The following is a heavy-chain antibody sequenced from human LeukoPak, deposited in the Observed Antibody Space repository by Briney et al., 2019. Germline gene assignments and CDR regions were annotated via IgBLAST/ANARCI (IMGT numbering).Heavy chain of an antibody. CDR2: IYSSDNT. D-gene: IGHD3-10*01. CDR1: GGSISSGDYY. Sequence: PSETLSLTCTVSGGSISSGDYYWSWIRQPPGKGLEWIACIYSSDNTEYNPSLKSRVTISLGTSNNQFSLRLTSVTASDTAVYYCARTGEYSGSAPSWAFDIWGPGTMVTVSS. V-gene: IGHV4-61*08. CDR3: ARTGEYSGSAPSWAFDI. J-gene: IGHJ3*02.